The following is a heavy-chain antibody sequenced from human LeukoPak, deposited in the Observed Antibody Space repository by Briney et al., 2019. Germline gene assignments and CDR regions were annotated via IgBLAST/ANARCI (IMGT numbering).Heavy chain of an antibody. V-gene: IGHV3-30*02. CDR3: AKARGRVATTLYFDY. CDR2: IRYDGSNK. J-gene: IGHJ4*02. CDR1: GFTFSSYG. D-gene: IGHD5-12*01. Sequence: GGSLRLSCAASGFTFSSYGMHWVRQAPGKGLEWVAFIRYDGSNKYYADSVKGGFTISRDNSKNTLYLQMNSLRAEDTAVYYCAKARGRVATTLYFDYWGQGTLVTVSS.